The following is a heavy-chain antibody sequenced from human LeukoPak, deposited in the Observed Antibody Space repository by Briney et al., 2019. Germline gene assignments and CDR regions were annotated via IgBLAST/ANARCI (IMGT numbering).Heavy chain of an antibody. J-gene: IGHJ5*02. CDR2: INPNSGGT. D-gene: IGHD2-2*01. V-gene: IGHV1-2*02. CDR1: GYTFTGYY. CDR3: ARDKAAGDIVVVPAAIRFDP. Sequence: ASVKVSCKASGYTFTGYYRHWVRQAPGQGLEWMGWINPNSGGTNYAQKFQGRVTMTRDTSISTAYMELSRVRSDDTAVYYCARDKAAGDIVVVPAAIRFDPWGQGTLVIVSS.